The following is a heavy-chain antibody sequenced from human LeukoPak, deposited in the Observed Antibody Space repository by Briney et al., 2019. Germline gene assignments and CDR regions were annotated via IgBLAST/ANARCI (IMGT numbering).Heavy chain of an antibody. D-gene: IGHD5-12*01. Sequence: SQTLSLTCTVSGGSISSGSYYWSWIRQSAGKGLEWIGRIYTSGSTSYNPSLKSRVTISVDTSKNQFSLKLSSVTAADTAVYYCARESHFQAARGFSGYDSDYWGQGTLVTVSS. CDR2: IYTSGST. V-gene: IGHV4-61*02. CDR3: ARESHFQAARGFSGYDSDY. CDR1: GGSISSGSYY. J-gene: IGHJ4*02.